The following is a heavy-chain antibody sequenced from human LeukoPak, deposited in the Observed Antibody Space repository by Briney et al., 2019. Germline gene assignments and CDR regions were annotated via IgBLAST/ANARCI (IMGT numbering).Heavy chain of an antibody. Sequence: GGSLRLSCAASGLTFSSYVMHWVRQAPGKGLEWVAVVWYDGTNKYYADSVKGRFTISRDNSKNTLYLQMNSLRAEDTAVYYCARARPPIAVAGTDWYFDLWGRGTLVTVSS. V-gene: IGHV3-33*01. J-gene: IGHJ2*01. CDR1: GLTFSSYV. CDR2: VWYDGTNK. CDR3: ARARPPIAVAGTDWYFDL. D-gene: IGHD6-19*01.